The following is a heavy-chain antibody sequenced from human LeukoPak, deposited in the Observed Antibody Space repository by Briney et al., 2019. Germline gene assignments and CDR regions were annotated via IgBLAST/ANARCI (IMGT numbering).Heavy chain of an antibody. CDR1: LGSISSSSYY. CDR2: IYYSAST. J-gene: IGHJ4*02. D-gene: IGHD3-16*02. CDR3: ARGVWGSYRYTGSFDY. Sequence: SGTLSHTCMGCLGSISSSSYYWGWTRHPPGEGVEWIGSIYYSASTYYNPYIKSRVTIYVDTSNTQFYPKLTSVPAADTAVYYCARGVWGSYRYTGSFDYWGQGTLVIVSS. V-gene: IGHV4-39*01.